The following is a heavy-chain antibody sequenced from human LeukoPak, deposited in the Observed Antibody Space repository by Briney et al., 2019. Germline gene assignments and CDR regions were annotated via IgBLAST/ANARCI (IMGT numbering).Heavy chain of an antibody. J-gene: IGHJ4*02. D-gene: IGHD3-9*01. CDR2: IYYSGST. CDR1: GGSISSYY. Sequence: SETLSLTCTVSGGSISSYYWSWIRQPPGKGLEWIGYIYYSGSTNYNPSLKSRVTISVDTSKNQFSLKLSSVTAADTAVYYCARGLLSNYDILTAPYFDYWGQGTLVTVSS. V-gene: IGHV4-59*12. CDR3: ARGLLSNYDILTAPYFDY.